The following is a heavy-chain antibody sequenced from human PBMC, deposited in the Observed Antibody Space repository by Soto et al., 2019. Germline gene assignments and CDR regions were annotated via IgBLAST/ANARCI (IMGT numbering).Heavy chain of an antibody. CDR2: IRSKATSYAT. D-gene: IGHD3-9*01. Sequence: EVQLVESGGGLVQPGGSLKLSCAASGFTFSGSAMHWVRQASGKGLEWVGRIRSKATSYATAYAASVKGRFTISRDDSKNTAYLQINSLNTEDTDVYYYTRRYDILTGRDYWGQGTLVTVSS. J-gene: IGHJ4*02. CDR1: GFTFSGSA. CDR3: TRRYDILTGRDY. V-gene: IGHV3-73*02.